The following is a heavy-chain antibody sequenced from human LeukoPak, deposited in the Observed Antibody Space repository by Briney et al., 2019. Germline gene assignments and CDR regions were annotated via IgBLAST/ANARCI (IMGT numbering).Heavy chain of an antibody. CDR1: GFTFSIYA. CDR2: IRYDGSNK. J-gene: IGHJ4*02. D-gene: IGHD5-12*01. CDR3: AKDWETNSGYQYFDY. Sequence: PGGPLRLSCAASGFTFSIYAMHWVRQAPGKGLEWVAFIRYDGSNKYYADSVKGRFTISRDNSKNTVYLQMNSLRAEDTAVYYCAKDWETNSGYQYFDYWGQGTLVTVSS. V-gene: IGHV3-30*02.